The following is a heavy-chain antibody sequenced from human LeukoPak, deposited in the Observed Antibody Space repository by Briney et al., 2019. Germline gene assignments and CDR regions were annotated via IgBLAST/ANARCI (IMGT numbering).Heavy chain of an antibody. CDR3: AKRVINNPFDN. CDR2: ISNDGTT. V-gene: IGHV3-23*01. D-gene: IGHD2/OR15-2a*01. J-gene: IGHJ4*02. Sequence: GGSLRLSCAASGFSFNDCTMNWVRQAPGKGLEWVAVISNDGTTYYIDPVKGRFTISRDNSKNTLYLQMNGLRAEDTAVYFCAKRVINNPFDNWGQGTLVTVSS. CDR1: GFSFNDCT.